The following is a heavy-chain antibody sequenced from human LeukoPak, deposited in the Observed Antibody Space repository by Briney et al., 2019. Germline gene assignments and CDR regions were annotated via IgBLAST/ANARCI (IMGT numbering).Heavy chain of an antibody. V-gene: IGHV3-33*01. J-gene: IGHJ4*02. D-gene: IGHD2/OR15-2a*01. CDR1: GFPFCIYV. CDR3: ARDFRNIRGGGYFDN. CDR2: IWFDGGKI. Sequence: PGGSLRLSCAPSGFPFCIYVVHCLPQAPDKGREWVAVIWFDGGKIYYADSGKGRFTISRDNSKNTLYLQMDSLRAEDTAVYRCARDFRNIRGGGYFDNWGQGTLVTVCS.